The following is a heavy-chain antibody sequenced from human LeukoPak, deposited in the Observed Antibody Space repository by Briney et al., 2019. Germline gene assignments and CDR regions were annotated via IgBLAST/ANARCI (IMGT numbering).Heavy chain of an antibody. J-gene: IGHJ4*02. CDR3: ARCRWELQARPFDY. CDR1: GFTVSSNY. D-gene: IGHD1-26*01. CDR2: FYSGGGT. Sequence: GGSLRLSCAASGFTVSSNYMSWVRQAPGKGLEWVSVFYSGGGTYFADSVKGRFTISRDNSNNTLYLQMNSLRADDTAVYYCARCRWELQARPFDYWGQGALVTVSS. V-gene: IGHV3-66*01.